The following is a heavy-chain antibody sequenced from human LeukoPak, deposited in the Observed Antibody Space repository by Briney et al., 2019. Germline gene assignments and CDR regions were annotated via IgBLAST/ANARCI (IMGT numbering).Heavy chain of an antibody. CDR1: GGSISSGSYY. CDR3: ARVPTAILVLDY. V-gene: IGHV4-61*02. CDR2: IYTSGST. Sequence: SETLSLTCTVSGGSISSGSYYWTWIRQPAGKGLEWIGRIYTSGSTNYNPSLKIRVTISGDTSKDQFSLKLSSVTAADTAVYYCARVPTAILVLDYWGQGTLVTVSS. J-gene: IGHJ4*02. D-gene: IGHD2-2*01.